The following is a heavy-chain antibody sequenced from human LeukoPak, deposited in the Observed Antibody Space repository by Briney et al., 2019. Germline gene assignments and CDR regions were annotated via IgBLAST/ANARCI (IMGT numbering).Heavy chain of an antibody. CDR1: GYSFTSYW. CDR3: ARLLVGNWNVYFEY. D-gene: IGHD1-1*01. Sequence: GESLKISCQGSGYSFTSYWIGWVRQMPGKGLEWMGIIYPDDSNTRYSPSFQGQVTISADKSISTAYLQWSSLKASDTAMYYCARLLVGNWNVYFEYWGQGTLVTVSS. CDR2: IYPDDSNT. J-gene: IGHJ4*02. V-gene: IGHV5-51*01.